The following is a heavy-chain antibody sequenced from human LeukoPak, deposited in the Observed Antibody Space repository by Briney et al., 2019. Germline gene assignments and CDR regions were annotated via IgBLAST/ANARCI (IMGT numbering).Heavy chain of an antibody. J-gene: IGHJ4*02. CDR2: IYYSGST. Sequence: SGTLSLTCTVSGGSISTYYWTWIRQPPGKGLEWIGYIYYSGSTNYNPSLKSRVTMSVDTSKNQFSLKLNSVTAADTAVYYCARDRLGLPVDYWGRGTLVTVSS. D-gene: IGHD3-16*01. CDR1: GGSISTYY. CDR3: ARDRLGLPVDY. V-gene: IGHV4-59*01.